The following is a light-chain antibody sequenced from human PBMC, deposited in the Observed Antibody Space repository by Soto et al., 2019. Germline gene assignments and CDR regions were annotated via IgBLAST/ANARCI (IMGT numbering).Light chain of an antibody. CDR1: QSVYVN. V-gene: IGKV3-20*01. CDR3: QQYRGSTLT. J-gene: IGKJ3*01. CDR2: VAS. Sequence: IVLTQAGGTLALSPGEGATLSCGASQSVYVNLAWYQQKPGQSPRLLIYVASTRATDIPDRFSGSGSDTDFALTISRPENQAFAVYYGQQYRGSTLTFGPGTQVDIK.